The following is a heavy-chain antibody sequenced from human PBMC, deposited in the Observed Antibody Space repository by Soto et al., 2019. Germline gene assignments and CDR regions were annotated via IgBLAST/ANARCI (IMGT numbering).Heavy chain of an antibody. V-gene: IGHV4-34*01. CDR2: INHSGST. Sequence: LETLPLTWAVYGGSFSGYYWIWIRQPPGKGLEWIGEINHSGSTNYNPSLKSRVTISVDTSKNQFSLKLSSVTAADTAVYYCARGTALRYFDWLLFWGAFDIWGQGTMVTVSS. J-gene: IGHJ3*02. CDR3: ARGTALRYFDWLLFWGAFDI. D-gene: IGHD3-9*01. CDR1: GGSFSGYY.